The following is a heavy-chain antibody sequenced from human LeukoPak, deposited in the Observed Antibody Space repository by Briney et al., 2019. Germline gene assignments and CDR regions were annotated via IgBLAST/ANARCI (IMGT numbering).Heavy chain of an antibody. D-gene: IGHD5-24*01. CDR1: GFIFSSYG. CDR2: IWYDGSNK. V-gene: IGHV3-33*01. CDR3: ARGDGYNDAEYLQH. J-gene: IGHJ1*01. Sequence: GSSLRLSCAACGFIFSSYGVQGLRQAPGKGLEWVTVIWYDGSNKYYGDPVKGRFTISRDNSKKTLYLQMNSLRVEDTAVYYFARGDGYNDAEYLQHWGEGTLVTVS.